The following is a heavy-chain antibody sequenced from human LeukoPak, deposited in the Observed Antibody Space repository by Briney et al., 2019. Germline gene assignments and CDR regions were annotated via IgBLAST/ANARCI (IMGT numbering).Heavy chain of an antibody. D-gene: IGHD3-10*01. V-gene: IGHV1-69*04. CDR1: GGTFNTYA. J-gene: IGHJ4*02. CDR2: IIPFLGVV. Sequence: GASVKVSCKASGGTFNTYALSWVRQAPGQGLQWMGRIIPFLGVVKYAQKFQGRVTITADKSTSIAYMELSSLRSEDTAVYYCARRGDRGHFDYWGQGTRVTVSS. CDR3: ARRGDRGHFDY.